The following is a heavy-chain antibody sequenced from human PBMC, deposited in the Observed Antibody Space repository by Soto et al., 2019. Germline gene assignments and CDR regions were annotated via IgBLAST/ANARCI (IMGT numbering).Heavy chain of an antibody. CDR3: ARDRMVRGVITSYYYYGMDV. J-gene: IGHJ6*02. D-gene: IGHD3-10*01. CDR2: ISYDGSNK. V-gene: IGHV3-30-3*01. Sequence: QVQLVESGGGVVQPGRSLRLSCAASGFTFSSYAMHWVRQAPGKGLEWVAVISYDGSNKYYADSVKGRFTISRDNSKNTLYLQMNSLRAEDTAVYYCARDRMVRGVITSYYYYGMDVWGQGTTVTVSS. CDR1: GFTFSSYA.